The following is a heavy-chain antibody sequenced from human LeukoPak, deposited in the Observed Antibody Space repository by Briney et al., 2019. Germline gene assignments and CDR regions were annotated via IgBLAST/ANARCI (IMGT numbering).Heavy chain of an antibody. D-gene: IGHD6-19*01. J-gene: IGHJ4*02. CDR1: GGSIGSSNW. V-gene: IGHV4-4*02. Sequence: SGTLSLTCAVSGGSIGSSNWWSWVRQPPGKGLEWIGEIYHSGSANYNPSLKSRVTISVDKSKNQFSLKLSSVTAADTAVYYCARAAFGSGWYAGLDYWGQGTLVTVSS. CDR3: ARAAFGSGWYAGLDY. CDR2: IYHSGSA.